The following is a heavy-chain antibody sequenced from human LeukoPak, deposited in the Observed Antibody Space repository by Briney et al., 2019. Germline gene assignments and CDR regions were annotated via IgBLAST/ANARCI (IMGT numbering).Heavy chain of an antibody. V-gene: IGHV1-18*01. Sequence: ASVKVSCKASGYTFTSYGISWVRQAPGQGLEWMGWISAYNGNTNYAQKLQGRVTMTTDTSTSTAYMELRSLRSDDTAVYYCARAGRTLVVVPAAMYRAPYYFDYWGQGTLVTVSS. CDR3: ARAGRTLVVVPAAMYRAPYYFDY. J-gene: IGHJ4*02. D-gene: IGHD2-2*01. CDR2: ISAYNGNT. CDR1: GYTFTSYG.